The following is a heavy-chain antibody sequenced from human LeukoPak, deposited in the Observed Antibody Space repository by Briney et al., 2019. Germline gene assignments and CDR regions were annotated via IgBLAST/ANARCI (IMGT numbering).Heavy chain of an antibody. CDR3: AKVGHVVVVVAASFDC. Sequence: GGSLRLSCAASGFIFSSFGMHWVRQAPGKGLEWVSVISNSGGSTFYADSVKGRFTISRDNSKNTLYLQMNSLRADDTAVYYCAKVGHVVVVVAASFDCWGQGTLVTVSS. J-gene: IGHJ4*02. D-gene: IGHD2-15*01. CDR1: GFIFSSFG. V-gene: IGHV3-23*01. CDR2: ISNSGGST.